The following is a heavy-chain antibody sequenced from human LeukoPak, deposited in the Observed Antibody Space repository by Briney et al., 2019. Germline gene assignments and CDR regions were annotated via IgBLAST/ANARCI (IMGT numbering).Heavy chain of an antibody. CDR1: GFTFSSYS. J-gene: IGHJ4*02. CDR3: ARGTTNYYGSGSYLV. CDR2: ISSSSSYI. D-gene: IGHD3-10*01. V-gene: IGHV3-21*04. Sequence: GGSLRLSCAASGFTFSSYSMNWVRQAPGKGLEWVSSISSSSSYIYYADSVKGRFTISRDNAKNSLYLQMNSLRAEDTAVYYCARGTTNYYGSGSYLVWGQGTLVTVSS.